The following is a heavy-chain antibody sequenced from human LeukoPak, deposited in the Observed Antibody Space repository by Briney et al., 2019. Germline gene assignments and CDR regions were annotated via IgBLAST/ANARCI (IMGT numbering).Heavy chain of an antibody. D-gene: IGHD3-10*01. V-gene: IGHV4-34*01. J-gene: IGHJ4*02. CDR2: INHSGST. CDR1: GGSFSGYY. CDR3: ASGVTMVRGVIITPDY. Sequence: SETLSLTCAVYGGSFSGYYWSWIRQPPGKGLEWIGEINHSGSTNYNPSLKSRVTISVDTPKNQFSLKLSSVTAADTAVYYCASGVTMVRGVIITPDYWGQGTLVTVSS.